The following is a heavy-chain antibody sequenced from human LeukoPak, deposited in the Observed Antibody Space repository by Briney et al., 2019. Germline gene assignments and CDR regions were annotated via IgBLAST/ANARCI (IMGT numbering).Heavy chain of an antibody. V-gene: IGHV5-51*01. CDR3: ARHIRGGYCSGGSCYYYYYGMDV. CDR2: IYPGDSDT. D-gene: IGHD2-15*01. Sequence: GESLKISCKGSGYSFTSYCIAWVGQMPGKGLEWMGIIYPGDSDTRYSPSFQGQVTISADKSISTAYLQWSSVKASDTAMYYCARHIRGGYCSGGSCYYYYYGMDVWGQGTTVTVSS. CDR1: GYSFTSYC. J-gene: IGHJ6*02.